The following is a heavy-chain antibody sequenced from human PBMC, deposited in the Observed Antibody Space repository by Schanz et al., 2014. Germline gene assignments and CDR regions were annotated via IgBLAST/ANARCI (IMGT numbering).Heavy chain of an antibody. Sequence: EVQLVESGGGLVKPGGSLRLSCAASGFTFSSYGMNWVRQAPGKGLEWVSRTSNDGSFTTFADSVKGRFTISRDNAKNTLYLQMNSLRAEDTAVYYCVRDTDYHFDYWGQGTLVTVSS. CDR2: TSNDGSFT. CDR3: VRDTDYHFDY. CDR1: GFTFSSYG. J-gene: IGHJ4*02. V-gene: IGHV3-74*01. D-gene: IGHD4-17*01.